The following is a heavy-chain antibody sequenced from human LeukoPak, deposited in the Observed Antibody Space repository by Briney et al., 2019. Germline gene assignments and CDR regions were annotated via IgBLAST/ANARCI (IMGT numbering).Heavy chain of an antibody. CDR2: ISWNSGSI. Sequence: PGGSLRLSCAASGFTFDDYAMHWVRQAPGKGLEWVSGISWNSGSIGYADSVKGRFTISRDNAKNPLYLQMNSLRAEDTAVYYCAREGKRYYDSSGYYLDYWGQGTLVTVSS. J-gene: IGHJ4*02. CDR1: GFTFDDYA. V-gene: IGHV3-9*01. D-gene: IGHD3-22*01. CDR3: AREGKRYYDSSGYYLDY.